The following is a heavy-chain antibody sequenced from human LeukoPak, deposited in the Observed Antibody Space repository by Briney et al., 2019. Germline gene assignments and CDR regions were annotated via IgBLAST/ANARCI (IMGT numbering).Heavy chain of an antibody. D-gene: IGHD3-22*01. CDR3: ARVRYYDSIGYYRPEYYFDY. J-gene: IGHJ4*02. V-gene: IGHV4-39*07. CDR1: GGSISSSSHY. Sequence: SETLSLTCTVSGGSISSSSHYWGWIRQPPGKGLEWIGSIYYSGSTYYNPSLKSRVTISVDTSKNQFSLKLSSVTAADTAVYYCARVRYYDSIGYYRPEYYFDYWGQGTLVTVSS. CDR2: IYYSGST.